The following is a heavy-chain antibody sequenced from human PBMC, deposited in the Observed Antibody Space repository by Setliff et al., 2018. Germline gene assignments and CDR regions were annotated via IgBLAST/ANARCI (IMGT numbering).Heavy chain of an antibody. CDR3: ARDLLYSGSYFGYYYGMDV. V-gene: IGHV1-69*06. CDR2: IIPIFGTA. D-gene: IGHD1-26*01. CDR1: GGTFSSYA. J-gene: IGHJ6*02. Sequence: SVKVSCKASGGTFSSYAISWVRQAPGQGLEWMGRIIPIFGTANYAQKFQGRVTITADKSTSTAYMELSSLRSEDTAVYYCARDLLYSGSYFGYYYGMDVWGQGTTVTVSS.